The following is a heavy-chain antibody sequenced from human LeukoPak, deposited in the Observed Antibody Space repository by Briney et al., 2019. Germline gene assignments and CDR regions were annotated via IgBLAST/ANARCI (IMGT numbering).Heavy chain of an antibody. J-gene: IGHJ4*02. CDR2: ITSSSSYI. CDR3: ASNYDSSGYYGLDY. CDR1: GFTFSSYT. D-gene: IGHD3-22*01. V-gene: IGHV3-21*01. Sequence: GGSLRLSCAASGFTFSSYTMNWVRQAPGKGLEWVSSITSSSSYIYYADSVKGRFTISRDNAKNSLYLQMHSLRAEDTAVYYCASNYDSSGYYGLDYWGQGTLVTVTS.